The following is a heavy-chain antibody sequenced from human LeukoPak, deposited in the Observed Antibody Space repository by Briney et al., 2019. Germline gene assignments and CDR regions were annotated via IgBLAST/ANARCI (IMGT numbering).Heavy chain of an antibody. Sequence: SETLSLTCTVSGGSVSSGSYYWSWIRQPPGKGLEWIGYIYYIGTTSYNSSLKSRVTISVDTSKNQFSLEVTSVSAADTAVYYCAKNTSSSPWFDPWGQGTLVTVSS. D-gene: IGHD6-6*01. V-gene: IGHV4-61*01. CDR2: IYYIGTT. CDR1: GGSVSSGSYY. J-gene: IGHJ5*02. CDR3: AKNTSSSPWFDP.